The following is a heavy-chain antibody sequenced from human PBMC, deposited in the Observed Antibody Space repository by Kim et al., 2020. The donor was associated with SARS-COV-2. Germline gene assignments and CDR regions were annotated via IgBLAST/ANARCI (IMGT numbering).Heavy chain of an antibody. D-gene: IGHD2-2*01. CDR3: ARGSSTSSNLYYFDY. V-gene: IGHV4-34*01. Sequence: SETLSLTCAVYGGSFSGYYWSWIRQPPGKGLEWIGEINHSGSTNYNPSLKSRVTISVDTSKNQFSLKLSSVTAADTAVYYCARGSSTSSNLYYFDYWGQGTLVTFSS. J-gene: IGHJ4*02. CDR2: INHSGST. CDR1: GGSFSGYY.